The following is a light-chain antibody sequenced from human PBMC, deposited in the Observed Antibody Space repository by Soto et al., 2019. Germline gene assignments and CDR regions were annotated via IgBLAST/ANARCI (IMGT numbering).Light chain of an antibody. J-gene: IGLJ3*02. CDR2: SNN. Sequence: QSVLTQPPSVSGTPGQRVTISCSGSSSNIGSNPVDWYQQLPGTAPKLLIQSNNQRPSGVPDRFSGSKSGTSASLAISGLQSEDEADYYCAAWDDTLNGVLFGGGTKLTVL. CDR3: AAWDDTLNGVL. V-gene: IGLV1-44*01. CDR1: SSNIGSNP.